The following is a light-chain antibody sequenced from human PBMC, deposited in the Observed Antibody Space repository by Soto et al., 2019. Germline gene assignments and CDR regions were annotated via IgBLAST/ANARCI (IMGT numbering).Light chain of an antibody. CDR1: QSVRSSY. V-gene: IGKV3-20*01. Sequence: EIVLTQSPDTLSLSPGESATLSSRASQSVRSSYLAWYQQTPGQTPRLLIYAASSRATGIPDRFSGSGSGTDFSLTISRLEAEDFAVYYCQQYGSSPRTFGQGTKVDIK. CDR3: QQYGSSPRT. J-gene: IGKJ1*01. CDR2: AAS.